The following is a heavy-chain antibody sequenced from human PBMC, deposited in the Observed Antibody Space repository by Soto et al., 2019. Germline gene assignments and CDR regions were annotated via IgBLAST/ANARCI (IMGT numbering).Heavy chain of an antibody. J-gene: IGHJ4*02. V-gene: IGHV4-31*03. CDR2: IYYSGTT. CDR3: ARRALPQCINGVCYKDGFWDY. D-gene: IGHD2-8*01. Sequence: QVQLQESGPGLVKPPQTLSLTCTVSGGSVSSGGYYWSWIRQHPGTGLEWIGYIYYSGTTYFNPSLKSRASISLDTSKNEFSLKLTSVTAADTAVYYCARRALPQCINGVCYKDGFWDYWGQGALVTVSS. CDR1: GGSVSSGGYY.